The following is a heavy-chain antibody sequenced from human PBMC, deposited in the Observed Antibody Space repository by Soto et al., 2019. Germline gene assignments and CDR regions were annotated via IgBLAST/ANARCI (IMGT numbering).Heavy chain of an antibody. J-gene: IGHJ4*02. CDR2: IRSKANNYAT. D-gene: IGHD1-26*01. CDR1: GFTFSASS. CDR3: AIEGAGVGY. V-gene: IGHV3-73*01. Sequence: VESGGGLVQPWGSVRLSCAASGFTFSASSMHWVRQAAGKGLEWLGRIRSKANNYATVYSEVLKGRSIISRDDSQDTMFLEMNNLRTVDTAMYYCAIEGAGVGYWGQGTLVNVSS.